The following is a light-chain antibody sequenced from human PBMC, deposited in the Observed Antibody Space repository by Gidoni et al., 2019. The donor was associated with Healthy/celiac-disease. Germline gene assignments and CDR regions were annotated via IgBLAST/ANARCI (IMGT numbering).Light chain of an antibody. V-gene: IGKV2-28*01. J-gene: IGKJ1*01. CDR3: MQALQTPPT. CDR1: QSLLHSNGYNY. CDR2: LGS. Sequence: SQSLLHSNGYNYLDWYLQKPGQSPQLLIYLGSNRASGVPDRFSGSGSGTDFTLKISRVEAEDVGVYYCMQALQTPPTFGQGTKVEIK.